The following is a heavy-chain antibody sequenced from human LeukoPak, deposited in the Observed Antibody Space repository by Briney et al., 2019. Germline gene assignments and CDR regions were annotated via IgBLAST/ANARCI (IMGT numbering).Heavy chain of an antibody. CDR2: ISGSGGST. Sequence: GGSLRLSCAASGFAFRSYAMNWVRQAPGKGLEWVSAISGSGGSTYYADSVKGRFTISRDNSKNTLYLQMNSLRAEDTAVYYCARDSLDRVAVAGRRAFDIWGQGTMVTVSS. J-gene: IGHJ3*02. CDR3: ARDSLDRVAVAGRRAFDI. D-gene: IGHD6-19*01. V-gene: IGHV3-23*01. CDR1: GFAFRSYA.